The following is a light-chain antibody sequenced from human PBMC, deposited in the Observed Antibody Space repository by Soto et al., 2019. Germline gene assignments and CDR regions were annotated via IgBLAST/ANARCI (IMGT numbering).Light chain of an antibody. V-gene: IGLV2-14*01. CDR2: EVS. CDR1: SSDVGGYNY. J-gene: IGLJ2*01. Sequence: QSVLTQPASVSGSPGQSITISCTGTSSDVGGYNYVSWYQQHPGKAPKLMIYEVSNRPSGVSNRFSGSKSGNTASLTISGLQAEDEADYYCSSYTSSFLVVFGGGTKLTVL. CDR3: SSYTSSFLVV.